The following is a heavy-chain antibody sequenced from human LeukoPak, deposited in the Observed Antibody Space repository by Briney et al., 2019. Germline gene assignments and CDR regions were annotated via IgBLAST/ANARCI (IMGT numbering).Heavy chain of an antibody. V-gene: IGHV3-9*01. CDR2: ISWNSGSI. J-gene: IGHJ3*02. Sequence: GGSLRHSCGASGFNFYDYAMHWVRQARGKGLEWGSGISWNSGSIGYADYVKGRFTISRDNAKNSLYLQMNSLRAEDTALYYCAKGLRSSGHDAFDIWGQGTMVTVSS. CDR1: GFNFYDYA. CDR3: AKGLRSSGHDAFDI. D-gene: IGHD1-26*01.